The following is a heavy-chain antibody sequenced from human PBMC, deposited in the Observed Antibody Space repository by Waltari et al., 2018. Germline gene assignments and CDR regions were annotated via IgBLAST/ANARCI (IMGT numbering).Heavy chain of an antibody. CDR3: GRIAFGDDGGYFQY. Sequence: QVQLQASGPGLVKPSETLSLTCTFSGGSISSHYNWGWIRQPPGKGLEWMGNMQYRGSTFYNPSLESRVTISLDTSRNQFSLRLSSVYAADTAVYFCGRIAFGDDGGYFQYWGQGTLVTVSS. V-gene: IGHV4-39*01. J-gene: IGHJ1*01. CDR2: MQYRGST. CDR1: GGSISSHYN. D-gene: IGHD4-17*01.